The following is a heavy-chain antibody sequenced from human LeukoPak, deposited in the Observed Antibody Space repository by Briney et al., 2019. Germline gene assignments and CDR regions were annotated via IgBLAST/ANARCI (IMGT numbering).Heavy chain of an antibody. CDR2: ISGGGDGT. CDR3: TKGGANHPQSTSDI. D-gene: IGHD1-26*01. V-gene: IGHV3-23*01. J-gene: IGHJ3*02. CDR1: GFTFSSYA. Sequence: GGSLRLSCAASGFTFSSYAMSWVRQAPGKGLEWVSGISGGGDGTHYGGSVKGRFTISRDNSKNTLYLQMNSLRAEDTAVYYCTKGGANHPQSTSDIWGQGTMVTVSS.